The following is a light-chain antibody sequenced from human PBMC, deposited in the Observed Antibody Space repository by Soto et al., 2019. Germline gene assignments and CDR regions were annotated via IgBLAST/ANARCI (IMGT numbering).Light chain of an antibody. V-gene: IGKV3-15*01. CDR1: QSVDSN. CDR3: QQYNTWPIT. CDR2: GAS. J-gene: IGKJ5*01. Sequence: IVMTQSPATLSVSPGERVTLSCRVSQSVDSNFAWYQQRPGQAPRLLIYGASTRSTDIPARFSGSGSGTAFTLTISSLQSEDFVVYYCQQYNTWPITFGQGTRLEIK.